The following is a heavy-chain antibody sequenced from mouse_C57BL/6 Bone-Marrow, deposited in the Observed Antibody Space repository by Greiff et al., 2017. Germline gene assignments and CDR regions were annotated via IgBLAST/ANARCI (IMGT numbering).Heavy chain of an antibody. CDR2: ISNGGGST. CDR1: GFTFSDYY. Sequence: DVKLVESGGGLVQPGGSLKLSCAASGFTFSDYYMYWVRQTPEKRLEWVAYISNGGGSTYYPDTVKGRFTISRDNAKNTLYLQMSRLKSEDTAMYYCARLGAHYDYDVGWFAYWGQGTLVTVSA. D-gene: IGHD2-4*01. J-gene: IGHJ3*01. CDR3: ARLGAHYDYDVGWFAY. V-gene: IGHV5-12*01.